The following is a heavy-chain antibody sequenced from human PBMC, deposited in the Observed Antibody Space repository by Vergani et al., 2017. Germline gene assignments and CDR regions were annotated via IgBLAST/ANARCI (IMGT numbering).Heavy chain of an antibody. CDR1: GYSLTELT. Sequence: QVQLVQSGSEVRKPGAAVQVSCQVSGYSLTELTIHWGRQAPGKGLEWMGGFDPEHGEVTFANHIQGRVTMTEDRSTDTAYMELSSLRPEDTALYYCAIVTEYYDSSGYYLDYWGQGTLVTVSS. J-gene: IGHJ4*02. V-gene: IGHV1-24*01. CDR3: AIVTEYYDSSGYYLDY. D-gene: IGHD3-22*01. CDR2: FDPEHGEV.